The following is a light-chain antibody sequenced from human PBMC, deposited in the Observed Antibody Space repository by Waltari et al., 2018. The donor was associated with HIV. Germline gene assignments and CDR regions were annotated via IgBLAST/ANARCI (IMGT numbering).Light chain of an antibody. V-gene: IGLV2-23*02. CDR3: CSYAGGNSYV. CDR1: SSAVGSSNY. J-gene: IGLJ1*01. CDR2: DVT. Sequence: QSALTQPPSVSASPGQSLTIPCTGTSSAVGSSNYVSWYRQFPAKAPQLLIFDVTKRPSGVANRFSGSKSGNSASLTFAGLLADDEADYYCCSYAGGNSYVFGTGTKVTVL.